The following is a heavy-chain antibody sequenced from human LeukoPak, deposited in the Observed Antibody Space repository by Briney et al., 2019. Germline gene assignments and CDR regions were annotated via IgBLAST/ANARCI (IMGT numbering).Heavy chain of an antibody. CDR2: IHTSGGS. V-gene: IGHV4-4*09. J-gene: IGHJ4*02. D-gene: IGHD1-26*01. CDR1: GASISHYY. CDR3: ARLGSYHDF. Sequence: SETLSLTCTVSGASISHYYWSWIRQTPEKGLEWMGHIHTSGGSSPYPSLKSRLTMSIDTSRNQFFLKLTSVTAADTAVYFCARLGSYHDFWGQGALVTVSS.